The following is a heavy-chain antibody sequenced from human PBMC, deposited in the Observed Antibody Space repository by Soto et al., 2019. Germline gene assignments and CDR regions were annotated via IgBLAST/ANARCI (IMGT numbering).Heavy chain of an antibody. CDR1: GYTFTSYG. CDR3: ARDLFPGGDGGNFSFDPGYFQH. CDR2: ISGYNGST. D-gene: IGHD2-21*02. J-gene: IGHJ1*01. Sequence: GASVKVSCKASGYTFTSYGFSWVRQAPGQGLEWMGWISGYNGSTSYAQKFQGRVTMTRDTSTSTVYMELSSLRSEDTAVYYCARDLFPGGDGGNFSFDPGYFQHWGQGTLVTVSS. V-gene: IGHV1-18*01.